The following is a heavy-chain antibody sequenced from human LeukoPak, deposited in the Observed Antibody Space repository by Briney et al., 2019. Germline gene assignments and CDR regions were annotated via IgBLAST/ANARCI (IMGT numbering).Heavy chain of an antibody. D-gene: IGHD6-19*01. Sequence: GGSLRLSCAASGFTFSSYAMHWVRQAPGKGLEWVAVISYDGSNKYYADSVKGRFTISRDNSKDTLYLQMNSLRAEDTAVYYCARGEGSGIAVAGYWGQGTLVTVSS. CDR3: ARGEGSGIAVAGY. CDR1: GFTFSSYA. V-gene: IGHV3-30-3*01. J-gene: IGHJ4*02. CDR2: ISYDGSNK.